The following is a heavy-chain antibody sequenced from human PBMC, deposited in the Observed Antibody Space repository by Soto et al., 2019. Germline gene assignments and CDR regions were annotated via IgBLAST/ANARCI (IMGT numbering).Heavy chain of an antibody. CDR2: IKQDGSEE. J-gene: IGHJ4*02. CDR1: GFIFGNFW. V-gene: IGHV3-7*01. Sequence: EVQLVESGGGLVQPGGSLRLSCAGSGFIFGNFWMTWVRQAPGKGLEWVANIKQDGSEEYYVDSVKGRFTISRDNVKNSLYLQMNSLRSEDTAVYYCARGTGGATSSGKDQFDYWGQATLVPVSS. D-gene: IGHD1-26*01. CDR3: ARGTGGATSSGKDQFDY.